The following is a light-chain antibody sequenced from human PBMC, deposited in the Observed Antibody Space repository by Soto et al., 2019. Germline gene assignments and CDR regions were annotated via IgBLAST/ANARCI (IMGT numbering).Light chain of an antibody. CDR3: QQYGSSEII. CDR1: QSVSSSN. V-gene: IGKV3-20*01. Sequence: EIVLTQSPGTLSLSPGERATLSCRASQSVSSSNLAWYQQKPGQAPRLLIYGASTRATGIPARFSGSGSGTDFTLTITRLEPEDFAVFYCQQYGSSEIIVGQGTRLENK. CDR2: GAS. J-gene: IGKJ5*01.